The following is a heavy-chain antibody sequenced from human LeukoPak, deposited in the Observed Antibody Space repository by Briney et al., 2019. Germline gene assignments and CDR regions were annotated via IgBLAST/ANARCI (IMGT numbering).Heavy chain of an antibody. V-gene: IGHV4-34*01. CDR2: INHSGST. J-gene: IGHJ4*02. CDR3: ARGHIVATIFGY. CDR1: GGSFSGYY. Sequence: SETLSLTCAVYGGSFSGYYWSWIRQPPGKGLEWIGEINHSGSTNYNPSLKSRATISVDTSKNQFSLKLSSVTAADTAVYYCARGHIVATIFGYWGQGTLVTVSS. D-gene: IGHD5-12*01.